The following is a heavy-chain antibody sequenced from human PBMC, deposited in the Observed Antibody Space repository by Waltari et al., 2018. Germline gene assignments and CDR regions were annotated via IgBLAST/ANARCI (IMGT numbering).Heavy chain of an antibody. CDR3: ARLGARSWYGPR. CDR2: INHSGST. J-gene: IGHJ4*02. CDR1: GGSFSGYY. Sequence: QVQLQQWGAGLLKPSETPSLTCAVYGGSFSGYYWSWIRQPPGKGLEWIGEINHSGSTNYNPSLKSRVTISVDTSKNQFSLKLSSVTAADTAVYYCARLGARSWYGPRWGQGTLVTVSS. V-gene: IGHV4-34*01. D-gene: IGHD6-13*01.